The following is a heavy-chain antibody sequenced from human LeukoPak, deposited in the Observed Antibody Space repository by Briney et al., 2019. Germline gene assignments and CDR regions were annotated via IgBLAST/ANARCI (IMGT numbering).Heavy chain of an antibody. CDR2: IYYIENT. J-gene: IGHJ2*01. Sequence: SETLSLTCAVSGASVSSGGYYWSWIRQHPGRGLEWIGYIYYIENTYYNPSLRSRVTISVDTSKNQFSLKLSSVTAADTAVYYCARRGSGWYFDLWGRGTLVTVSS. D-gene: IGHD6-19*01. CDR3: ARRGSGWYFDL. V-gene: IGHV4-31*11. CDR1: GASVSSGGYY.